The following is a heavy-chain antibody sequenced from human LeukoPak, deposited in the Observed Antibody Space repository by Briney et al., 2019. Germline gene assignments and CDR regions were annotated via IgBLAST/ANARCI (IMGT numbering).Heavy chain of an antibody. V-gene: IGHV3-48*03. CDR2: ISSSGSTI. Sequence: GGSLRLSCAASGFTFSSYEMNWVRHAPGKGLEWVSYISSSGSTIYYADSVKGRFTISRDNAENSLYLQMNSLRAEDTAVYYCASWPYSSSWYGHVYWGQGTLVTVSS. CDR3: ASWPYSSSWYGHVY. CDR1: GFTFSSYE. D-gene: IGHD6-13*01. J-gene: IGHJ4*02.